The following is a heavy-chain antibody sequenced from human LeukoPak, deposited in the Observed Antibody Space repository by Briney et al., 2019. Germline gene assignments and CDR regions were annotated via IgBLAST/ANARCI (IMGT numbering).Heavy chain of an antibody. V-gene: IGHV3-53*01. CDR2: IYSGGST. J-gene: IGHJ4*02. Sequence: GGSLRLSCAASGFTVSSNYMSWVRQAPGKGLEWVSVIYSGGSTYYADSVKGRFTISRDNSKNTLYLQMNSLRAEDTAVYYCARGSPLWFGELLLLDYWGQGTLVTVSS. CDR3: ARGSPLWFGELLLLDY. D-gene: IGHD3-10*01. CDR1: GFTVSSNY.